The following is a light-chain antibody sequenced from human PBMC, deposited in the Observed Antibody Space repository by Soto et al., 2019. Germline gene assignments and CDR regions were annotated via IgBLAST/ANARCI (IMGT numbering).Light chain of an antibody. CDR3: GTWDTSLSAGV. V-gene: IGLV1-51*01. CDR1: SSNIGEYY. CDR2: DNH. J-gene: IGLJ1*01. Sequence: QSVLTQPPSVSAAPGHNVTISCSGSSSNIGEYYVSWYQQLPGTAPKLLIYDNHNRPSGIPDRFSGSKSGTSATLGITGLQPGDEADYYCGTWDTSLSAGVFGSGTKVTV.